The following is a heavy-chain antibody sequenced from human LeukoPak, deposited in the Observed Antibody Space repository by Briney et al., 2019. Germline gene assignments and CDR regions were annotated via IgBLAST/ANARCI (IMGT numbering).Heavy chain of an antibody. CDR3: ARGLSEAAADNYYYYGMDV. CDR2: INHSGST. J-gene: IGHJ6*02. Sequence: SETLSLTCAVYGGSFSGYYWSWIRQPPGKGLEWIGEINHSGSTNYNPSLKSRVTISVDTSKNQFSLKLSSVTAADTAVYYCARGLSEAAADNYYYYGMDVWGQGTTVTVSS. V-gene: IGHV4-34*01. D-gene: IGHD6-13*01. CDR1: GGSFSGYY.